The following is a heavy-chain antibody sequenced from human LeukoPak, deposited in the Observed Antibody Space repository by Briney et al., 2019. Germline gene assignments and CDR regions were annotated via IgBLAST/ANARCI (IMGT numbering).Heavy chain of an antibody. D-gene: IGHD3-22*01. CDR2: IRDKGYGVTT. CDR1: GFTFGDYA. V-gene: IGHV3-49*03. J-gene: IGHJ3*02. Sequence: GGSLRLSCTASGFTFGDYAMSWFRQAPGKGLEWVSFIRDKGYGVTTQYAPSVRGRFIISRDDSKSIAYLQMNSLRAEDTAVYYCAKEDRKYYYDSSGPHAFDIWGQGTRVTVSS. CDR3: AKEDRKYYYDSSGPHAFDI.